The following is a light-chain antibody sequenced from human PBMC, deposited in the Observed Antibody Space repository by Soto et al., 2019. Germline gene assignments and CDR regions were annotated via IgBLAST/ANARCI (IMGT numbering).Light chain of an antibody. CDR3: QQYGSSPLT. Sequence: EIVLTQSPGTLSLSVGDRVTLSCRASQSVSSYFAWYQQTPGQAPRLLIYDTSNRATGTPDRFSGSGSGTDFTLTISRLEPEDFTVYYCQQYGSSPLTFGGGTTVEIK. J-gene: IGKJ4*01. V-gene: IGKV3-20*01. CDR1: QSVSSY. CDR2: DTS.